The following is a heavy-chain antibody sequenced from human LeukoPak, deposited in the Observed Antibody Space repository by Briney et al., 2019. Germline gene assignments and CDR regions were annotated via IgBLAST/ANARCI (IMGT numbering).Heavy chain of an antibody. Sequence: ASVKVSCKASGYTFTDYYMHGVQQAPGKGLEWMGRVDPEDGETIYAEKFQGRVTITADTSTDTAYMELSSLRSEDTAVYYCATGLPGGPWGQGTLVTVSS. J-gene: IGHJ5*02. CDR1: GYTFTDYY. CDR2: VDPEDGET. D-gene: IGHD3-10*01. CDR3: ATGLPGGP. V-gene: IGHV1-69-2*01.